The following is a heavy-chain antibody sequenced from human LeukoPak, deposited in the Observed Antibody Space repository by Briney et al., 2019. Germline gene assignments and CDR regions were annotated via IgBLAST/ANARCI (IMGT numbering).Heavy chain of an antibody. CDR3: AADSRRSSGWFLPDRFDI. D-gene: IGHD6-19*01. V-gene: IGHV1-24*01. J-gene: IGHJ3*02. CDR1: GYTLTDLS. CDR2: FDPEAGET. Sequence: ASVKVSCQVSGYTLTDLSMHWVRQTPGRGPEWMGGFDPEAGETVYAQKFQGRVTMTDDTSTDTAYMELSSLRSEDTAVYYCAADSRRSSGWFLPDRFDIWGQGTKVTVSS.